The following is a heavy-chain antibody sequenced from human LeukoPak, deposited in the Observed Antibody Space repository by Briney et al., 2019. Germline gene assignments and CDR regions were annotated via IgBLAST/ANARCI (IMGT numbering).Heavy chain of an antibody. V-gene: IGHV3-30*04. CDR1: GFTFSSYA. CDR3: ARARNPYGSSCPPHP. Sequence: PGRSLRLSCAASGFTFSSYAMHWVRQAPGKGLEWVAVISYDGSNKYYADSVKGRFTISRDNSKNTLYLQMNSLRAEDTAVYYCARARNPYGSSCPPHPWGQGTLVTVSS. CDR2: ISYDGSNK. J-gene: IGHJ5*02. D-gene: IGHD6-13*01.